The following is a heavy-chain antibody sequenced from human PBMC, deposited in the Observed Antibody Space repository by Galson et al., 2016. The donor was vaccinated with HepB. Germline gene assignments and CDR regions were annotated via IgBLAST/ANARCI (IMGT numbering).Heavy chain of an antibody. J-gene: IGHJ4*02. Sequence: SLRLSCAASGFTFSTYAMSWVRQAPGKRLEWVSAISGRDSGTYHADSVKGRFTISRDNSKNTLYLQMNSLRVEDTAVYYCVKGGGYSSGWYKGAVDYWGQGTLVTVSS. D-gene: IGHD6-19*01. CDR1: GFTFSTYA. CDR3: VKGGGYSSGWYKGAVDY. CDR2: ISGRDSGT. V-gene: IGHV3-23*01.